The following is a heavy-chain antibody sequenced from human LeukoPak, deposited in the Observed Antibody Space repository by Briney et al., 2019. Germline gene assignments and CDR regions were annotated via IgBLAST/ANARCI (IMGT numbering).Heavy chain of an antibody. V-gene: IGHV3-21*01. D-gene: IGHD6-19*01. CDR1: GFTFSSYS. CDR2: ISSSSSYI. J-gene: IGHJ4*02. CDR3: ARNIPGAVAGFDY. Sequence: GGSLRLSCAASGFTFSSYSMNWVRQAPGKGLEWVSSISSSSSYIYYADSVKGRFTISRDNAKNSLYLQMNSLRVEDTAMYYCARNIPGAVAGFDYWGQGTLVTVSS.